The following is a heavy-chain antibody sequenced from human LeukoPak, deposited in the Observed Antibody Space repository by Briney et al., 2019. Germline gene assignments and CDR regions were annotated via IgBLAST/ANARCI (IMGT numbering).Heavy chain of an antibody. CDR1: GGSISSSSYY. CDR2: IYYSGNT. J-gene: IGHJ4*02. Sequence: PSETLSLTCTVSGGSISSSSYYWGWIRQPPGKGLEWIGSIYYSGNTYYNASLKSQVSISIDASKNQFSLRLTSVTAADTAVYYCARQTGSGLFILPGGQGTLVTVSS. CDR3: ARQTGSGLFILP. D-gene: IGHD3/OR15-3a*01. V-gene: IGHV4-39*01.